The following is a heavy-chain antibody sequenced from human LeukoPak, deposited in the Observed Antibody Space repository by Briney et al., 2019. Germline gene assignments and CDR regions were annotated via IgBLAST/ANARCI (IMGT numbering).Heavy chain of an antibody. CDR2: INPNSGGT. V-gene: IGHV1-2*02. CDR3: ASEFAEIAAANWFDP. D-gene: IGHD6-13*01. Sequence: GASVKVSCKASGYTFTGYYMHWVRQAPGQGLEWMGWINPNSGGTNYAQKFQGRVTMTRDTSISTAYMELSRLGSDDTAVYYCASEFAEIAAANWFDPWGQGTLVTVSS. J-gene: IGHJ5*02. CDR1: GYTFTGYY.